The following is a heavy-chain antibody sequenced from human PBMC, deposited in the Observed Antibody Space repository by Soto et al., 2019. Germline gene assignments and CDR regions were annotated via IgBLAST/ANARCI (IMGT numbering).Heavy chain of an antibody. Sequence: PSETLSLTCTVSGGSISSYYWSWIRQPPGKGLEWIGYIYHSGSTNYNPSLKSRVTISVDTSKNQFSLKLSSVTAADTAVYYCARDRVAVGATPPLYYYYYGMDVWGQGTTVTVSS. J-gene: IGHJ6*02. CDR2: IYHSGST. CDR3: ARDRVAVGATPPLYYYYYGMDV. CDR1: GGSISSYY. V-gene: IGHV4-59*01. D-gene: IGHD1-26*01.